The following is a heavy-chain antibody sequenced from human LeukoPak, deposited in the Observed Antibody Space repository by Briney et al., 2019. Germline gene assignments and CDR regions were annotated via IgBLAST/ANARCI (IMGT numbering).Heavy chain of an antibody. J-gene: IGHJ4*02. D-gene: IGHD1-26*01. CDR1: GGSISSYY. V-gene: IGHV4-59*01. Sequence: SETLSLTCTVSGGSISSYYWSWIRQPPGKGLEWIGYIYYSGSTDYNPSLKSRVTISVDTSKNQFSLKLSSVTAADTAVYYCARGSWFDFWGQGTLVTVSS. CDR3: ARGSWFDF. CDR2: IYYSGST.